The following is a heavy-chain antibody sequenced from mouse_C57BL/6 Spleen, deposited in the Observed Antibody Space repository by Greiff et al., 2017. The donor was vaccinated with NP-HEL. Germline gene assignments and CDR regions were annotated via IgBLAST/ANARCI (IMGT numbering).Heavy chain of an antibody. CDR2: ISSGSSTI. CDR1: GFTFSDYG. J-gene: IGHJ3*01. V-gene: IGHV5-17*01. Sequence: EVKVVESGGGLVKPGGSLKLSCAASGFTFSDYGMHWVRQAPEKGLEWVAYISSGSSTIYYADTVKGRFTISRDNAKNTLFLQMTSLRSEDTAMYYCARGGTGTRFAYWGQGTLVTVSA. D-gene: IGHD4-1*01. CDR3: ARGGTGTRFAY.